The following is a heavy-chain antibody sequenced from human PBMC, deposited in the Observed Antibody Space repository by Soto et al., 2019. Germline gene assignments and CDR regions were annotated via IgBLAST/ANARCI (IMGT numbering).Heavy chain of an antibody. D-gene: IGHD5-18*01. CDR3: ARDADGVTAMAHYYHYVMDV. J-gene: IGHJ6*02. CDR1: GYTFTGSY. Sequence: ASVKVSCKASGYTFTGSYMHWVRQAPGQGLEWMGWINPNSGGTNYAQKFQGWVTMTRDTSISTAYMELSRLRSDDTAVYYCARDADGVTAMAHYYHYVMDVWGQGSSVTGSS. CDR2: INPNSGGT. V-gene: IGHV1-2*04.